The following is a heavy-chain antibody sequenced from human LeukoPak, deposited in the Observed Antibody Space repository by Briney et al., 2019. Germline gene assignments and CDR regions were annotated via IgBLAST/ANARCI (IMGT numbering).Heavy chain of an antibody. CDR3: ARVTTGTKSFHFDY. Sequence: SETLSLTCTASGGSISSGGYYWSWIRQPPGEGLEWIGYIYYSGSTYYHPSLKSRVTISLDTSKNQFSLKLSSVTAADTAVYFCARVTTGTKSFHFDYWGQGTLVTVSS. V-gene: IGHV4-30-4*01. CDR1: GGSISSGGYY. J-gene: IGHJ4*02. D-gene: IGHD4-17*01. CDR2: IYYSGST.